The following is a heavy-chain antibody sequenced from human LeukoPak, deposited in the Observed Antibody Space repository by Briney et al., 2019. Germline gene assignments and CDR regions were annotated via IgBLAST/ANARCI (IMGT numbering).Heavy chain of an antibody. CDR2: MNPNSGNT. CDR1: GGTFSSYA. V-gene: IGHV1-8*03. CDR3: ARGRRWYYDFWSGYYTPYDAFDI. Sequence: ASVKVSCKASGGTFSSYAISWVRQAPGQGLEWMGWMNPNSGNTGYAQKFQGRVTITRNTSISTAYMELSSLRSEDTAVYYCARGRRWYYDFWSGYYTPYDAFDIWGQGTMVTVSS. D-gene: IGHD3-3*01. J-gene: IGHJ3*02.